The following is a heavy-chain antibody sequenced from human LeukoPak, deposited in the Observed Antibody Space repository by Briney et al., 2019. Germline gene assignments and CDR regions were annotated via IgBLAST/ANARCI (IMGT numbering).Heavy chain of an antibody. CDR3: ARDSYGSGSYYNGIDY. D-gene: IGHD3-10*01. Sequence: PGGSLRLSCAASGFTFSSYGIHWVRQAPGKGLEWVAVIWYDGSNKYYADSVKGRFTISRDNSKNTLYLQMNSLRAEDTAVYYCARDSYGSGSYYNGIDYWGQGTLVTVSS. CDR2: IWYDGSNK. V-gene: IGHV3-33*01. CDR1: GFTFSSYG. J-gene: IGHJ4*02.